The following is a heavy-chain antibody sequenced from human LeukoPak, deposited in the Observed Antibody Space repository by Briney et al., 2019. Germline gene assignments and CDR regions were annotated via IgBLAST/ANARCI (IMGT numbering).Heavy chain of an antibody. V-gene: IGHV4-30-2*01. CDR3: ARVGDYDLLEYYFDY. Sequence: SETLSLTCTVSGGSISSGGYYWSWIRQPPGKGLEWIGYIYHSGSTYYNPSLKSRVTISVDTSKNQFSLKLSSVTAADTAVYYCARVGDYDLLEYYFDYWGQGTLVTVSS. J-gene: IGHJ4*02. CDR2: IYHSGST. CDR1: GGSISSGGYY. D-gene: IGHD3-3*01.